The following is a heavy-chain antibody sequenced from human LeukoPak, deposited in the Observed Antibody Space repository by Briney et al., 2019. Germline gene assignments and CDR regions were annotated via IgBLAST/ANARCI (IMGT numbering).Heavy chain of an antibody. CDR2: IYYSGST. V-gene: IGHV4-61*01. CDR1: TGSVSSGSNY. CDR3: ARAVYCSGGSCYPLPYYFDY. J-gene: IGHJ4*02. D-gene: IGHD2-15*01. Sequence: SETLSLTCPVSTGSVSSGSNYWSWIRQPPGKGLEWIGYIYYSGSTDYNPSLKSRVTISVDTSKNKLSLKLTSVTAADTAVYYCARAVYCSGGSCYPLPYYFDYWGQGTLVTVSS.